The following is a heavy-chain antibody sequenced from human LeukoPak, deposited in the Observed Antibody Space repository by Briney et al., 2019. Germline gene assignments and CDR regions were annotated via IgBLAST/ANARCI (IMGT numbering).Heavy chain of an antibody. CDR2: INPSGGST. Sequence: ASVKVSCKASGYTFTSYYMHWVRQAPGQGLEWMGIINPSGGSTRYAQKFQGRVTMTRDTSTSTVYMELSSLRSEDTAVYYCARADYGGNVRQYDAFDIWGQGTLVTVSS. CDR1: GYTFTSYY. D-gene: IGHD4-23*01. CDR3: ARADYGGNVRQYDAFDI. V-gene: IGHV1-46*01. J-gene: IGHJ3*02.